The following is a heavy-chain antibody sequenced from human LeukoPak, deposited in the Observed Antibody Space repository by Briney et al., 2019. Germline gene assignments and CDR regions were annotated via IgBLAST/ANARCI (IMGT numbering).Heavy chain of an antibody. CDR1: GYTFTSYY. Sequence: ASVTVSCKASGYTFTSYYMHWVRQAPGQGLEWMGIINPSGGSTSYAQKFQGRVTMTRDTSTGTVYMELSSLRSEDTAVYYCARDQTRGRGGGRYYYGMDVWGQGTTVTVSS. J-gene: IGHJ6*02. CDR2: INPSGGST. V-gene: IGHV1-46*01. CDR3: ARDQTRGRGGGRYYYGMDV. D-gene: IGHD2-15*01.